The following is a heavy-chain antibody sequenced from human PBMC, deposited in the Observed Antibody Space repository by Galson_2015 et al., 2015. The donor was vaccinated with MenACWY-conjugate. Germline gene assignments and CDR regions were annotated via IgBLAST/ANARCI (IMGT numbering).Heavy chain of an antibody. D-gene: IGHD4-17*01. V-gene: IGHV3-48*01. J-gene: IGHJ5*02. CDR3: ARLTTVTTIQGDWFDP. CDR1: GFTFSSYR. Sequence: SLRLSCAASGFTFSSYRMNWVRQAPGKGLEWVSYISSSSSTIYYADSVKGRFTISRDNAKNSLYLQMNSLRAEDTAVYYCARLTTVTTIQGDWFDPWGQGTLVTVSS. CDR2: ISSSSSTI.